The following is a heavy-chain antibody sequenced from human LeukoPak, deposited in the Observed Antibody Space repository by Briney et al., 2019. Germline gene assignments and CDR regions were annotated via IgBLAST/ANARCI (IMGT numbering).Heavy chain of an antibody. CDR3: ARERLTVTPTYDY. D-gene: IGHD4-17*01. Sequence: ASVKVSCKASGYTFTSDYVHWVRQAPGQGLEWMGIINPSGGSTNFAQKFQGRVTVTRDTSTSTVYMELSSLRSEDTAVYYCARERLTVTPTYDYWGQGTLVTVSS. J-gene: IGHJ4*02. V-gene: IGHV1-46*01. CDR2: INPSGGST. CDR1: GYTFTSDY.